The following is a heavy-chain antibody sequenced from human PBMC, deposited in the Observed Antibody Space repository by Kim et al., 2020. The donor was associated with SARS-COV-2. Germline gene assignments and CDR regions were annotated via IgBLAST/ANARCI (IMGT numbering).Heavy chain of an antibody. J-gene: IGHJ4*02. Sequence: GFKGRFVFSLDTSVSTSYLQINNLKTEDTAVYYCARVLSRDGYLFDSWGQGTLVTVSS. CDR3: ARVLSRDGYLFDS. V-gene: IGHV7-4-1*02. D-gene: IGHD5-12*01.